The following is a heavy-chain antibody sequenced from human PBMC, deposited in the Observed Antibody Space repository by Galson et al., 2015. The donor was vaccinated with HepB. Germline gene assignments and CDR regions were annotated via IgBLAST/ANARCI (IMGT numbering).Heavy chain of an antibody. J-gene: IGHJ3*02. V-gene: IGHV3-21*01. D-gene: IGHD5-12*01. CDR3: ARDISGYGWGRAFDI. CDR1: GFTFSSYS. CDR2: ISSSSSYI. Sequence: SLRLSCAASGFTFSSYSMNWVRQAPGKGLEWVSSISSSSSYIYYADSVKGRFTISRDNAKNSLYLQMNSLRAEDTAVYYCARDISGYGWGRAFDIWGQGTMVTVSS.